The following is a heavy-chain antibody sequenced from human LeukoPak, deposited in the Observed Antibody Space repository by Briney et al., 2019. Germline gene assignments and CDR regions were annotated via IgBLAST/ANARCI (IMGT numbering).Heavy chain of an antibody. CDR2: IYYSGST. V-gene: IGHV4-31*03. Sequence: KSSETLSLTCTVSGGSISSGGYYWSWIRQHPGKGLEWIGYIYYSGSTYYNPSLKSRVTISVDTSKNQFSLKLSSVTAADTAVYYCARVRVEQRATFDYWGQGTLVTISS. J-gene: IGHJ4*02. D-gene: IGHD6-25*01. CDR1: GGSISSGGYY. CDR3: ARVRVEQRATFDY.